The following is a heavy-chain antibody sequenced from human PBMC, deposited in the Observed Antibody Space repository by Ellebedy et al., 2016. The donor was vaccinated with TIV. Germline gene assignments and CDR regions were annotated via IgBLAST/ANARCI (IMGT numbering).Heavy chain of an antibody. D-gene: IGHD1-1*01. J-gene: IGHJ4*02. CDR1: GGSINSSY. CDR2: FYYSGKT. Sequence: MPSDTLSLTCAVSGGSINSSYWTWIRQPPGKPLEWIGYFYYSGKTNYSPSLKSRVIISVDTSKNQFSLKVTSVTAADTAVYYCATYNMGRLDYWGQGTLVTVSS. V-gene: IGHV4-59*08. CDR3: ATYNMGRLDY.